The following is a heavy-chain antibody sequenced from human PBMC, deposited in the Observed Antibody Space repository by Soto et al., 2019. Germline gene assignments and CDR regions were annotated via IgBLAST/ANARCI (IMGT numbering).Heavy chain of an antibody. CDR1: GFIFRSYT. CDR2: ISNDGGTT. D-gene: IGHD5-18*01. CDR3: VKGGYSYGYSAFDI. V-gene: IGHV3-64D*06. J-gene: IGHJ3*02. Sequence: GGSLRLSCSASGFIFRSYTIYWVRQAPGKGLEYVSAISNDGGTTYYADSVKGRFTISRGNSKNMLYLQMSSLRVEDTAVYYCVKGGYSYGYSAFDIWAKGQWSPSPQ.